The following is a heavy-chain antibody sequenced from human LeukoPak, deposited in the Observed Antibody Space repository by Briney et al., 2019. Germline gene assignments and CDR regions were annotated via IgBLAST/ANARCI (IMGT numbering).Heavy chain of an antibody. V-gene: IGHV3-11*01. CDR2: LSTSGSTI. Sequence: PGGSLRLSCAASGFTFSDYYMSWIRQAPGKGLEWVSYLSTSGSTIYYADSVKGRFTISRDNAKNSLYLQMNSLRAEDTAVYYCARHLDYYYYMDVWGKGTTVTISS. CDR3: ARHLDYYYYMDV. J-gene: IGHJ6*03. CDR1: GFTFSDYY.